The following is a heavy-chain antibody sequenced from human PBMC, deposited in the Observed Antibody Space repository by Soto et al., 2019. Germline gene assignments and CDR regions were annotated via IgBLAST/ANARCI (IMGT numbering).Heavy chain of an antibody. Sequence: QVQLQQWGAGLLKPSETLSLTCDVYGGSFSTYYWNWIRQPPGKGLEWLGEINHSGSTNYNPSLECRVTISLDTSNTQFSLKLTSVTAADTAVYYCARGEGRLVGTWFDPWGQGTLVTVSS. J-gene: IGHJ5*02. D-gene: IGHD5-12*01. CDR1: GGSFSTYY. V-gene: IGHV4-34*01. CDR3: ARGEGRLVGTWFDP. CDR2: INHSGST.